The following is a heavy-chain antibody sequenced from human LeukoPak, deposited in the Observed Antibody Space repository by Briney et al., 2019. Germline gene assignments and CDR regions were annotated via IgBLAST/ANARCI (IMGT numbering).Heavy chain of an antibody. J-gene: IGHJ6*02. CDR1: GFTFSSYA. Sequence: QSGGSLRLSCAASGFTFSSYAMSWVRQAPGKGLEWVSAISGSGGSTYYADSVKGRFTISRDNSKNTLYLQMNSLRAEDTAVYYCAKGDSSGYYYYSVPFSPYGMDVWGQGTTVTVSS. D-gene: IGHD3-22*01. CDR2: ISGSGGST. V-gene: IGHV3-23*01. CDR3: AKGDSSGYYYYSVPFSPYGMDV.